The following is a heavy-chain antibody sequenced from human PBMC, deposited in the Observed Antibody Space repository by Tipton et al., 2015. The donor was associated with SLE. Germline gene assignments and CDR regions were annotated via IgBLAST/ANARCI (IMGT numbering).Heavy chain of an antibody. V-gene: IGHV4-34*01. CDR3: AREGYYYDSSGYHPFDY. CDR1: GGSISSYY. CDR2: INHSGST. Sequence: TLSLTCTVSGGSISSYYWSWIRQPPGKGLEWIGEINHSGSTNYNPSLKSRVTISVDTSKNQFSLKLSSVTAADTAAYYCAREGYYYDSSGYHPFDYWGQGTLVTVSS. D-gene: IGHD3-22*01. J-gene: IGHJ4*02.